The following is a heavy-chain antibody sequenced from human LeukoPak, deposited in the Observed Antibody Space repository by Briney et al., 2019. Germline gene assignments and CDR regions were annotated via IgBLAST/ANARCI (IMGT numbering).Heavy chain of an antibody. J-gene: IGHJ4*02. CDR1: GFTFSSYS. Sequence: PGGSLRLSCAASGFTFSSYSMNWVRQAPGKGLEWVSSISSSSSYIYYADSVRGRFTISRDNAKNSLHLQMNSLRAEDAAVYYCARDRDFTIFGVVTSFDYWGQGTLVTVSS. CDR3: ARDRDFTIFGVVTSFDY. V-gene: IGHV3-21*01. CDR2: ISSSSSYI. D-gene: IGHD3-3*01.